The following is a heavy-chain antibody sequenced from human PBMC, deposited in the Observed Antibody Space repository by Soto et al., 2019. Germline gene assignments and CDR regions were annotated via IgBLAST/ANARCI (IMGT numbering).Heavy chain of an antibody. D-gene: IGHD4-17*01. J-gene: IGHJ4*02. CDR1: GGSISSHY. V-gene: IGHV4-4*07. Sequence: PSETLSLTCTVSGGSISSHYWIWIRQSAGKGLEWIGRTYISGSTNYNPSLESRVTMSVDTSKNQFSLRLISVTAADTAVYYCASALLDYGDYYFDYWGQGXLVTV. CDR3: ASALLDYGDYYFDY. CDR2: TYISGST.